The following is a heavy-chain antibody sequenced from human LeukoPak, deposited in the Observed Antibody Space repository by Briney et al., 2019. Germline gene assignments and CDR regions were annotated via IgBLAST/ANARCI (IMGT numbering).Heavy chain of an antibody. D-gene: IGHD4-17*01. CDR2: IYHSGST. CDR3: ARRYGDLAWYFDL. Sequence: SETLSLTCTVSGGSISSYYWSWIRQPAGKGLEWIGYIYHSGSTNYNPSLKSRVTMSVDTSKNQFSLKLSSVTAADTAVYYCARRYGDLAWYFDLWGRGTLVTVSS. CDR1: GGSISSYY. V-gene: IGHV4-59*08. J-gene: IGHJ2*01.